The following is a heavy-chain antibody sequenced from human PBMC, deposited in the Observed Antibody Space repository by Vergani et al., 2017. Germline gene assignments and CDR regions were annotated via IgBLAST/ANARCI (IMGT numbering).Heavy chain of an antibody. D-gene: IGHD2-15*01. CDR2: IHNRGKT. CDR3: VRTRSGSCTGGSCYSGWFDP. V-gene: IGHV4-38-2*01. Sequence: QVRLEESGPGLVKPSETLSLTCSVSGYSIGSGFYWAWIRQSPGEGLQWLTSIHNRGKTYHNPSLKSRVSVSLDTSKNRFSLNLTSVTATDTAVYYCVRTRSGSCTGGSCYSGWFDPCGQGTLVTVSS. CDR1: GYSIGSGFY. J-gene: IGHJ5*02.